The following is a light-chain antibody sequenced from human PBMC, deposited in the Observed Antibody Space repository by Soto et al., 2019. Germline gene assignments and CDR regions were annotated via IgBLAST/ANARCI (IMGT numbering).Light chain of an antibody. V-gene: IGKV3-15*01. CDR1: QSIGNN. CDR3: QQYNNWPLT. J-gene: IGKJ4*01. Sequence: EIVMTQSPATLSVSPGERATLSCRASQSIGNNLAWYQQKPGQAPRLPIYVASTRATNIPARFSGSGSGTEFPFTIRRLRSEDFAVYYRQQYNNWPLTFGGGTKVEIK. CDR2: VAS.